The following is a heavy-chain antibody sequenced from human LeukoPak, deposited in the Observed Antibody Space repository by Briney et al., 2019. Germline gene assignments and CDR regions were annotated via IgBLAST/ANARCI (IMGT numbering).Heavy chain of an antibody. J-gene: IGHJ6*02. Sequence: GGSLRLSCAASGFTFSSYAMHWVRQAPGKGLEWVAVISYDGSNKYYADSVKGRFTISRDNSKNTLYLQMNSLRAEDTAVYYCTTGLPPYGITYYYYYGLDVWGQGTTVTVSS. CDR2: ISYDGSNK. CDR3: TTGLPPYGITYYYYYGLDV. V-gene: IGHV3-30-3*01. CDR1: GFTFSSYA. D-gene: IGHD4-17*01.